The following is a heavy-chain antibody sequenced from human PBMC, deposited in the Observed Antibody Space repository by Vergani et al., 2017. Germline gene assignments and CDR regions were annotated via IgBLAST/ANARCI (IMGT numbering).Heavy chain of an antibody. CDR3: ATGGRSYHDSSSYYTLTSGQLSYEI. V-gene: IGHV3-64*01. Sequence: EVQLVASGGGLVQPGGSLRLSCAASGFTFSSYSMHWVRQAPGKGLEYVSAISRNGGSTYYANSVKGRFTISRDNSKNTLYLQMGSLRAEDRAVYYCATGGRSYHDSSSYYTLTSGQLSYEIGGRGTMVAVS. J-gene: IGHJ3*02. CDR2: ISRNGGST. CDR1: GFTFSSYS. D-gene: IGHD3-22*01.